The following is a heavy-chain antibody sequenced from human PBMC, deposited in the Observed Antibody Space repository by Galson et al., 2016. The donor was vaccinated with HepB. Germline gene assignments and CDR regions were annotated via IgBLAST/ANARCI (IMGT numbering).Heavy chain of an antibody. Sequence: LEWVAVISYDGANKYYGDSVQGRFTISRDNPRNTLYLQMNSLRAEDTAVYYCTKESTTLLTAYNWFDHWGQGTPVSVSS. CDR2: ISYDGANK. CDR3: TKESTTLLTAYNWFDH. J-gene: IGHJ5*02. V-gene: IGHV3-30*18. D-gene: IGHD1-1*01.